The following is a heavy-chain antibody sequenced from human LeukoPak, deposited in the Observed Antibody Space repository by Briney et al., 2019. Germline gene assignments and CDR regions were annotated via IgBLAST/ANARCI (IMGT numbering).Heavy chain of an antibody. CDR1: GFIFSRYW. Sequence: GGSLRLSCAASGFIFSRYWVHWVRQAPGKGLVWVAQVNNDGTGTNYADSVKGRFTMSRDNAKNTLYLQMNSLRAEDTAVYYCARGGIGGATPDYWGQGALVTVSS. V-gene: IGHV3-74*01. J-gene: IGHJ4*02. CDR2: VNNDGTGT. CDR3: ARGGIGGATPDY. D-gene: IGHD1-26*01.